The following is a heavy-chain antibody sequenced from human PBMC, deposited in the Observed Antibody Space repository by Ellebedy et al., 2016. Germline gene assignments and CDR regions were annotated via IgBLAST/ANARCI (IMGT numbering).Heavy chain of an antibody. Sequence: SETLSLTCTVSGGSIGSYYWSWIRQPPGKGLEWIGYIYYSGSTNYNPSLKSRVTISVDTSKNQFSLKLDSVTAADTAVYYCARMPIYSNSFGWFDPWGQGALVTVSS. CDR1: GGSIGSYY. D-gene: IGHD6-6*01. J-gene: IGHJ5*02. V-gene: IGHV4-59*01. CDR2: IYYSGST. CDR3: ARMPIYSNSFGWFDP.